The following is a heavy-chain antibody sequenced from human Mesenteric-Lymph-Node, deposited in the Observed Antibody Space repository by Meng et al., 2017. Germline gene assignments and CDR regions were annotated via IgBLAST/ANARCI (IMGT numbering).Heavy chain of an antibody. Sequence: QVQLVQSGCKLKKAGALVKVSCEASGYTFTSYAMHWVRQAPGQRLEWMGWINAGNGNTKYSQKFQGRVTITRDTSASTAYMELSSLRSEDTAVYYCARDRHYYDSRRNWFDYWGQGTLVTVSS. D-gene: IGHD3-22*01. CDR3: ARDRHYYDSRRNWFDY. CDR1: GYTFTSYA. V-gene: IGHV1-3*01. J-gene: IGHJ4*02. CDR2: INAGNGNT.